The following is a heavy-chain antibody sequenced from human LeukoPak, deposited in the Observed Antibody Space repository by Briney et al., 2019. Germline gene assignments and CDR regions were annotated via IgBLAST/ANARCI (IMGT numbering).Heavy chain of an antibody. Sequence: GESLKISCKGSGYSFTSHWIGWVRQMPEKGLEWMGIIYPGDSDTRYSPSFQGQVTISADKSISTAYLQWSSLKASDTAMYYCARLRDSSSWYWDYWGQGTLVTVSS. CDR3: ARLRDSSSWYWDY. D-gene: IGHD6-13*01. V-gene: IGHV5-51*01. CDR2: IYPGDSDT. CDR1: GYSFTSHW. J-gene: IGHJ4*02.